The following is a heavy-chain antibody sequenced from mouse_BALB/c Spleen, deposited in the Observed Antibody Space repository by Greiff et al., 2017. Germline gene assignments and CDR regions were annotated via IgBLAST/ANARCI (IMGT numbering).Heavy chain of an antibody. D-gene: IGHD2-4*01. CDR3: ARGYDYPDAMDY. J-gene: IGHJ4*01. Sequence: VQLQQPGAELVKPGAPVKLSCKASGYTFTSYWMNWVKQRPGRGLEWIGRIDPSDSETHYNQKFKDKATLTVDKSSSTAYIQLSSLTSEDSAVYYCARGYDYPDAMDYWGQGTSVTVSS. V-gene: IGHV1-69*02. CDR2: IDPSDSET. CDR1: GYTFTSYW.